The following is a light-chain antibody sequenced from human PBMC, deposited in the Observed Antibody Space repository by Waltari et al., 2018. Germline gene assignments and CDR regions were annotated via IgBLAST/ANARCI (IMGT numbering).Light chain of an antibody. Sequence: EIVLTQTPGTLSLSPGEGATLSCRASQSVSSIYLAWYQQKPGRSPRLLIYGASNRATGIPDRFIGSGSGTDFSLTISSLEPEDFAVYYCQQYGTSPPMYTFGQGTNLEIK. CDR1: QSVSSIY. CDR3: QQYGTSPPMYT. J-gene: IGKJ2*01. CDR2: GAS. V-gene: IGKV3-20*01.